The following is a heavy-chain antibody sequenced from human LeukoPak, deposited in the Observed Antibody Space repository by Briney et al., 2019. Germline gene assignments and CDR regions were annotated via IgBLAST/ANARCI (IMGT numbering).Heavy chain of an antibody. CDR3: ARDPSNTSGWYIYFDF. D-gene: IGHD6-19*01. Sequence: ASVKVSCKTSGYSFTHYAISWVRQAPGQGLEWMGWMGTYNGDTKYAQKLQGRFTMTSDTSTSTAYMELRSLTSDDTAVYYCARDPSNTSGWYIYFDFWGQGTLVTVSS. V-gene: IGHV1-18*01. CDR2: MGTYNGDT. J-gene: IGHJ4*02. CDR1: GYSFTHYA.